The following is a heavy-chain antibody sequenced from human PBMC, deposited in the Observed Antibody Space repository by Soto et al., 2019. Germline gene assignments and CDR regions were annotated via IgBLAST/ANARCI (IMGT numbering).Heavy chain of an antibody. V-gene: IGHV3-9*01. CDR1: GFTFDDYA. CDR3: AKDGLSGNSTYWFDP. CDR2: ISWNSGSV. Sequence: EVHLVESGGGLVQPGRSLRLSCAASGFTFDDYAMHWVRQAPGKGLEWVSGISWNSGSVGYADSVKGRFTISRDNTRNSLYLQMISLSPEDTAFYYCAKDGLSGNSTYWFDPWGQGTLVTVSS. J-gene: IGHJ5*02. D-gene: IGHD3-10*01.